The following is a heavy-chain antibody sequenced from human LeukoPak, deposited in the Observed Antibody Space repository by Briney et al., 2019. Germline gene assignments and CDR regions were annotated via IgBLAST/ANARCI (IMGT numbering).Heavy chain of an antibody. D-gene: IGHD1-26*01. V-gene: IGHV5-51*01. CDR2: IYPGDSDT. CDR3: AIYSDTYYFDH. Sequence: GESLKISCKGSGYRFTSSWIGWVRQMPGKGLEWMGIIYPGDSDTRYRPSFQGQVTIAADKSISTAYLQWSSLKASDTAMYYCAIYSDTYYFDHWGQGTLVTVSS. CDR1: GYRFTSSW. J-gene: IGHJ4*02.